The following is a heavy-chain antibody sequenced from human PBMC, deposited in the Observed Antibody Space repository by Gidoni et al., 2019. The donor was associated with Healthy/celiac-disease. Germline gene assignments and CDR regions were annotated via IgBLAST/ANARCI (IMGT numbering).Heavy chain of an antibody. CDR1: GFTSSSYA. D-gene: IGHD3-10*01. V-gene: IGHV3-30*01. CDR2: ISYDGSNR. CDR3: AREGRDGSGMDV. J-gene: IGHJ6*02. Sequence: QVQLVESGGGVVEPGRSLRLSCAASGFTSSSYAMHWVRQAPGKGLEWVAVISYDGSNRYYADSVKGRFTISRDNSKNTLYLQMNSLRAEDTAVYYCAREGRDGSGMDVWGQGTTVTVSS.